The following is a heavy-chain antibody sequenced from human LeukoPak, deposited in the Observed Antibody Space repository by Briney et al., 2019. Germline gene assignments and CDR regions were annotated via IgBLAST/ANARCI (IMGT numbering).Heavy chain of an antibody. Sequence: SQTLSLTCPISGDSVSSNSATWHWIRQSPSRVLEWLGRTYYRSKWYNDYAVSVKGRITINPDTSKNQFSLHLNSVPPEDTAVYYCARGVAGSFDYWGQGTLVTVSS. CDR3: ARGVAGSFDY. CDR2: TYYRSKWYN. V-gene: IGHV6-1*01. J-gene: IGHJ4*02. CDR1: GDSVSSNSAT. D-gene: IGHD6-19*01.